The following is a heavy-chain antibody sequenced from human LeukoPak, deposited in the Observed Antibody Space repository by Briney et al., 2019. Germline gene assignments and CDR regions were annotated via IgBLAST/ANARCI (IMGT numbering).Heavy chain of an antibody. CDR3: ARAFRYSSGWYFDY. V-gene: IGHV4-4*07. CDR2: IYSSGIT. CDR1: GGSISSYY. Sequence: SETLSLTCTVSGGSISSYYWSWIRQPAGKGLEWIGRIYSSGITNYNPSLRGRATMSVDTSKNQFSLNLSSVTAADTAVYYCARAFRYSSGWYFDYWGQGALVTVSS. J-gene: IGHJ4*02. D-gene: IGHD6-19*01.